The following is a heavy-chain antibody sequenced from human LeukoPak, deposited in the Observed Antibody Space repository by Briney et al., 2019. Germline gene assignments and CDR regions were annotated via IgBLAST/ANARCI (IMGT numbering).Heavy chain of an antibody. J-gene: IGHJ4*02. CDR3: AKRDYTNYMLDY. CDR1: GFTFSDYA. V-gene: IGHV3-23*01. CDR2: ISGSGLST. D-gene: IGHD4-11*01. Sequence: QPGGSLTLSCAASGFTFSDYAMTWVRQAPGKGLEWVSAISGSGLSTYYADSLKDRFTTSRDNSNNRLFLQMSSLRAEDTAVYYCAKRDYTNYMLDYWGQGTLVTVSS.